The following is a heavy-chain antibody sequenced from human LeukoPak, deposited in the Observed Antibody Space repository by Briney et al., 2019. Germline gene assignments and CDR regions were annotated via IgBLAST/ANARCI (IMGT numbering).Heavy chain of an antibody. V-gene: IGHV1-2*02. J-gene: IGHJ4*02. D-gene: IGHD1-26*01. CDR2: INPNSGGT. Sequence: ASVTVSCQASGYMFTGYYMHWVRQAPGQGLEWMGWINPNSGGTNSAQKFQGRAPMNKNPSISTAYIELSRLTSDATPVYYCARHPYSGSYHIDYWGEGTLVSASS. CDR1: GYMFTGYY. CDR3: ARHPYSGSYHIDY.